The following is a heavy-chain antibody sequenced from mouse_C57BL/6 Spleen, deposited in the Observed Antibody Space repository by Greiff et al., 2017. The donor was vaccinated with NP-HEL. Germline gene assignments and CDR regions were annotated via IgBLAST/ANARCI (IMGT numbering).Heavy chain of an antibody. Sequence: VQLKQSGPELVKPGASVKISCKASGYAFSSSWMNWVKQRPGKGLEWIGRIYPGDGDTNYNGKFKGKATLTADKSSSTAYMQLSSLTSEDSAVYFCARSGGSAMDYWGQGTSVTVSS. CDR3: ARSGGSAMDY. CDR1: GYAFSSSW. V-gene: IGHV1-82*01. CDR2: IYPGDGDT. D-gene: IGHD1-1*02. J-gene: IGHJ4*01.